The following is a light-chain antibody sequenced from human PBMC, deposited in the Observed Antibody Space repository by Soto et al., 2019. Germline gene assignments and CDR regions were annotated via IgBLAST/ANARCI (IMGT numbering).Light chain of an antibody. CDR3: QQSHSTPLT. CDR1: QSISNH. V-gene: IGKV1-39*01. Sequence: DIQMTQSPSSLSASVEDRVIITCRASQSISNHLNWYQQKPGKAPKLLIFAASSLQSGVPSRFSGSGSGTDFTLTISSLQPEDFATYYCQQSHSTPLTFGGGTKVDIK. J-gene: IGKJ4*01. CDR2: AAS.